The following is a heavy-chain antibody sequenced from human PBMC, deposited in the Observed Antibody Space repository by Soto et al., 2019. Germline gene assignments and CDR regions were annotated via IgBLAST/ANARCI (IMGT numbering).Heavy chain of an antibody. CDR2: ISGSGGST. D-gene: IGHD3-3*01. CDR1: GFTFSSYA. V-gene: IGHV3-23*01. CDR3: EKDFSTYYEFWCVYLGYFDY. Sequence: EVQLLESGGGLVQPGGSLRLSCAASGFTFSSYAMSWVRQAPGKGLEWVSAISGSGGSTYYADSVKGRFTISRDNSKNTLYLQMNSLSADDTAVCYCEKDFSTYYEFWCVYLGYFDYWGQGTLVTVSS. J-gene: IGHJ4*02.